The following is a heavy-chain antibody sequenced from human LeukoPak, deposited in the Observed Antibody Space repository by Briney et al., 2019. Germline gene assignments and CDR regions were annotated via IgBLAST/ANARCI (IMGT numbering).Heavy chain of an antibody. Sequence: PSETLSLTCTVSGGSISSYYWSWIRQPPGKGLEWIGYIYYSGSTNYNPSLKSRVTISVDTSKNQFSLKLSSVAAADTAVYYCARGGGTAARSKTFYYWGQGTLVTVSS. CDR1: GGSISSYY. CDR3: ARGGGTAARSKTFYY. V-gene: IGHV4-59*01. CDR2: IYYSGST. J-gene: IGHJ4*02. D-gene: IGHD6-6*01.